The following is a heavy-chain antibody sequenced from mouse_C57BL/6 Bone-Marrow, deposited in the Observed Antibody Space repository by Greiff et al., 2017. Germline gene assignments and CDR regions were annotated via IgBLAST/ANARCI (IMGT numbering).Heavy chain of an antibody. CDR1: GFNIKDDY. Sequence: EVQLQQSGAELVRPGASVKLSCTASGFNIKDDYMHWVKQRPDQGLEWIGWIDPENGDTEYASKFQGKATITADPSSNTAYLQLSSLPSEDTTVYYCTTRQLRLLFAYWGQGTLVTVSA. J-gene: IGHJ3*01. CDR3: TTRQLRLLFAY. CDR2: IDPENGDT. V-gene: IGHV14-4*01. D-gene: IGHD3-2*02.